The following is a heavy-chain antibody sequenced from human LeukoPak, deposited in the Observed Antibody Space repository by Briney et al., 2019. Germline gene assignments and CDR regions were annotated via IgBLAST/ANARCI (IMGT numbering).Heavy chain of an antibody. CDR3: ARRGYSGSTHFDS. CDR2: IYPGDSDT. J-gene: IGHJ4*02. D-gene: IGHD1-26*01. CDR1: GYSFTSYW. V-gene: IGHV5-51*01. Sequence: GESLKISCKASGYSFTSYWIAWVRQMPGKGLEWMGLIYPGDSDTRYNPSFQGQVTISADKSISTAYLQWNILKASDTALYYCARRGYSGSTHFDSWAREPWSPSPQ.